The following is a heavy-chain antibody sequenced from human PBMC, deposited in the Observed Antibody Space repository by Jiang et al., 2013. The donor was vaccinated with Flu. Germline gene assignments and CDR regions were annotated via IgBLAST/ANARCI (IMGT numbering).Heavy chain of an antibody. CDR1: TFTSYD. V-gene: IGHV1-8*01. D-gene: IGHD3-10*01. J-gene: IGHJ4*02. CDR3: AFWTRHGSDVDY. CDR2: MNPNSGNT. Sequence: TFTSYDINWVRQATGQGLEWMGWMNPNSGNTGYAQKFQGRVTMTRNTSISTAYMELSSLRSEDTAVYYCAFWTRHGSDVDYWGQGTLVTVSS.